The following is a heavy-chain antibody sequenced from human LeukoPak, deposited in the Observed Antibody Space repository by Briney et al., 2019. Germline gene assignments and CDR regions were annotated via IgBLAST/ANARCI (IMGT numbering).Heavy chain of an antibody. CDR2: ISSSGSGI. CDR3: ARVGDYDSGEFDP. Sequence: GGSLRLSCAASGFTFSNYSMNWVRQAPGKGLEWLSYISSSGSGIYYADSVKGRFSISRDNAKDSLYLQMNSLRAEDTAVYYCARVGDYDSGEFDPWGQGTLVTVSS. D-gene: IGHD3-22*01. V-gene: IGHV3-48*01. J-gene: IGHJ5*02. CDR1: GFTFSNYS.